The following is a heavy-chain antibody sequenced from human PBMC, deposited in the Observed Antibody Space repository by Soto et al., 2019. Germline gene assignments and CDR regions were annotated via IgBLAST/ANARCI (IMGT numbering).Heavy chain of an antibody. Sequence: GGSLRLSCAASGFTFSNYGIHWVRQAPGKGLEWVAVISYDGGEKYYADSVKGRFTISRDNSKNTLYLQMNSLRAEDTAVYYCAKVTGYCSSSSCRRDYYYYYGMDVWGQGTPVTV. V-gene: IGHV3-30*18. CDR3: AKVTGYCSSSSCRRDYYYYYGMDV. D-gene: IGHD2-2*01. CDR1: GFTFSNYG. CDR2: ISYDGGEK. J-gene: IGHJ6*02.